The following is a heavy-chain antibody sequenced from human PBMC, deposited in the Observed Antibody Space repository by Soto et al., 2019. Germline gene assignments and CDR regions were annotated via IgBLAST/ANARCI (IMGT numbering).Heavy chain of an antibody. Sequence: GGSLRLSCAASGFSVSGNYMSWVRQAPGKGLEWVSVIYSDGSTYYADSVKGRFTISRDNSKNTLYLQMNSLRAEDTAVSYCARDCSSTSCYTPHYGMDVWGQGTTVTVSS. V-gene: IGHV3-53*01. CDR3: ARDCSSTSCYTPHYGMDV. J-gene: IGHJ6*02. CDR2: IYSDGST. CDR1: GFSVSGNY. D-gene: IGHD2-2*02.